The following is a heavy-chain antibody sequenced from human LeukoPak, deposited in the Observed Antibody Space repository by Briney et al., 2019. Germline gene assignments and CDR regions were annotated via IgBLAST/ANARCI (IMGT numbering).Heavy chain of an antibody. D-gene: IGHD5-18*01. CDR2: IIPIFGTA. CDR1: GGTFSSNA. Sequence: GASVKVSCKASGGTFSSNAISWVRQAPGQGLEWMGGIIPIFGTANYAQKFQGRVTITADESTSTAYMELSSLRSEDTAVYYCARASSYGYLRPYYFDYWGQGTLVTVSS. V-gene: IGHV1-69*13. CDR3: ARASSYGYLRPYYFDY. J-gene: IGHJ4*02.